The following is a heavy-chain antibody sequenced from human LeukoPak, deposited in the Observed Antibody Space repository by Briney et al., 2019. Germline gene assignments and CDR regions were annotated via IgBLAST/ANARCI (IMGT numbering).Heavy chain of an antibody. CDR1: GFSFSGHW. CDR2: ISPTGSTT. CDR3: ARGPNSNWSGLDF. D-gene: IGHD6-6*01. V-gene: IGHV3-74*01. J-gene: IGHJ4*02. Sequence: GGSLRLSCTASGFSFSGHWMHWARQLPGKGLVWVSRISPTGSTTGYADSVKGRFTVSRDNAKNTLYLQVNNLGAEDTAVYYCARGPNSNWSGLDFWGQGTLLTVSS.